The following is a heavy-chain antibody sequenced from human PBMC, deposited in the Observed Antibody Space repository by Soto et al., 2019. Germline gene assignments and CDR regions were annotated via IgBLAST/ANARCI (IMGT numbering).Heavy chain of an antibody. CDR3: ARKGEAFDY. Sequence: GGSLRLSCAASGFTFSGYSMNWVRQAPGKGLEWISYISTTSSSIYYADSVKGRFTISRDNAKNSLFLQMNSLRDEDTAVYYCARKGEAFDYWGQGALVTVSS. CDR2: ISTTSSSI. D-gene: IGHD1-26*01. V-gene: IGHV3-48*02. J-gene: IGHJ4*02. CDR1: GFTFSGYS.